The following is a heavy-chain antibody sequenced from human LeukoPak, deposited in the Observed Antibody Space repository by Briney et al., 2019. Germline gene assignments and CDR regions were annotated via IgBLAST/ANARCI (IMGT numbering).Heavy chain of an antibody. CDR2: IYHSGST. J-gene: IGHJ6*03. CDR1: GYSISSGYY. CDR3: ARMAPYYYYYYMDV. V-gene: IGHV4-38-2*02. D-gene: IGHD5-24*01. Sequence: KPSETLSLTCTVSGYSISSGYYWGWIRQPPGKGLEWFGRIYHSGSTYYNPSLKSRVTISVDTSKNQCSLKLSSVTAADTAVYYCARMAPYYYYYYMDVWGKGTTVTVSS.